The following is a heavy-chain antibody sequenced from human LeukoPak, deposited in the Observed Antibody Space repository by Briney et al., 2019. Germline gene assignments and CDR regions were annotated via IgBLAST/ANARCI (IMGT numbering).Heavy chain of an antibody. CDR1: GGSISSYY. Sequence: SETLSLTCTVSGGSISSYYWSWIRQPAGKGLEWIGRIYTSGSTNYNPSLKSRATMSVDTSKNQFSLKLSSVTAADTAVYYCAREGNYYGSGSYYIDYWGQGTLVTVSS. CDR2: IYTSGST. J-gene: IGHJ4*02. D-gene: IGHD3-10*01. CDR3: AREGNYYGSGSYYIDY. V-gene: IGHV4-4*07.